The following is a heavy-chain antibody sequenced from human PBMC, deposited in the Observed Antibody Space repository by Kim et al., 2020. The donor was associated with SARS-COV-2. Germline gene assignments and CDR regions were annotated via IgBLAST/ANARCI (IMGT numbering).Heavy chain of an antibody. CDR1: GGSISSSSYY. Sequence: SETLSLTCTVSGGSISSSSYYWGWIRQPPGKGLEWIGSIYYSGSTYYNPSLKSRVTISVDTSKNQFSLKLSSVTAADTAVYYCARLTYYDFWSGYYEGWFDPWGQGTLVTVSS. V-gene: IGHV4-39*01. CDR3: ARLTYYDFWSGYYEGWFDP. J-gene: IGHJ5*02. CDR2: IYYSGST. D-gene: IGHD3-3*01.